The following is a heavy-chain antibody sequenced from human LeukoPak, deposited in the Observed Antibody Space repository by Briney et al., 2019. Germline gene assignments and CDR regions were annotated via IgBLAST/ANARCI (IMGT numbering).Heavy chain of an antibody. CDR3: XXXXXXXXXXXX. J-gene: IGHJ1*01. V-gene: IGHV3-7*01. Sequence: XNWVRQAPGXGLXGXANIKQDGSEKXYVDSVKGRFTISRXXXKNSLYLQMNSLRAEDTAVYYXXXXXXXXXXXXXWGXXXXXTVSS. CDR2: IKQDGSEK.